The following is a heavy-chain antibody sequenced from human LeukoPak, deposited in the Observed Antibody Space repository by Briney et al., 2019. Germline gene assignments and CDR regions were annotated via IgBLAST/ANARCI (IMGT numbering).Heavy chain of an antibody. CDR2: IYPGDSDT. D-gene: IGHD5-18*01. J-gene: IGHJ4*02. CDR1: GYSFTSYW. V-gene: IGHV5-51*01. Sequence: GESLKISCKGSGYSFTSYWIGWVRQMPGKGLEWMGIIYPGDSDTRYSPSFQGQVTISADKSISTAYLQWSSLKASDTAMYYCARHTLGDTAMVRAGDYWGQGTLVTVSS. CDR3: ARHTLGDTAMVRAGDY.